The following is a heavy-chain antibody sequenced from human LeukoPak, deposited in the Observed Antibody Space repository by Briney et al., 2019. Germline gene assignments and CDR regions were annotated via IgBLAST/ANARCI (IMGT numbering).Heavy chain of an antibody. V-gene: IGHV4-38-2*01. J-gene: IGHJ6*03. Sequence: SETLSLTCAVYGGSFSGYYWGWIRQPPGKGLEWIGSIYHSGSTYYNPSLKSRVTISVDTSKNQFSLKLSSVTAADTAVYYCARVGPSGGYDYGDYYYYYMDVWGKGTTVTVSS. CDR3: ARVGPSGGYDYGDYYYYYMDV. CDR2: IYHSGST. CDR1: GGSFSGYY. D-gene: IGHD5-12*01.